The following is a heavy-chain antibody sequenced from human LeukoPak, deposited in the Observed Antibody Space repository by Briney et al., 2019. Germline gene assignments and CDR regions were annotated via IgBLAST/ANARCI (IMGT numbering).Heavy chain of an antibody. Sequence: PGGSLRLSCAASGFTFSNAWMSRVRQAPGKGLEWVGRIKSKTDGGTTDYAAPVKGRFTISRDDSKNTLYLQMNSLKTEDTAVYYCTTEGGDYDILTGYFEYFDYWGQGTLVTVSS. D-gene: IGHD3-9*01. V-gene: IGHV3-15*01. CDR3: TTEGGDYDILTGYFEYFDY. CDR1: GFTFSNAW. J-gene: IGHJ4*02. CDR2: IKSKTDGGTT.